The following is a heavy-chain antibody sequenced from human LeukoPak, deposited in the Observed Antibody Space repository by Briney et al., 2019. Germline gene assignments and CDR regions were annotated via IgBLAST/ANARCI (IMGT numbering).Heavy chain of an antibody. D-gene: IGHD3-3*01. CDR2: ISWSSGSL. CDR1: GFDFEDFA. Sequence: GGSLRLSCAASGFDFEDFAMHWVRQVPGKGLEWVSGISWSSGSLAYADSVRGRFTISRDNAKNSVYLQMNSLRAEDTGVYYCAKDHYWSIDYWGRGTLVTVSS. J-gene: IGHJ4*02. CDR3: AKDHYWSIDY. V-gene: IGHV3-9*01.